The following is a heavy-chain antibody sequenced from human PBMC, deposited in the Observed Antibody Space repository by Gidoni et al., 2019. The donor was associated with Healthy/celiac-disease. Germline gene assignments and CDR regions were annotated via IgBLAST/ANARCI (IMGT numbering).Heavy chain of an antibody. J-gene: IGHJ6*02. CDR1: GYTFTGYY. CDR2: INPNSGGT. CDR3: ARAGGLVPYYYYYGMDV. Sequence: QVQLVQSGAEVKKPGASVKVSCKASGYTFTGYYMHWVRQAPGQGLEWMGWINPNSGGTNYAQKFQGRVTMTRDTSISTAYMELSRLRSDDTAVYYCARAGGLVPYYYYYGMDVWGQGTTVTVSS. D-gene: IGHD2-15*01. V-gene: IGHV1-2*02.